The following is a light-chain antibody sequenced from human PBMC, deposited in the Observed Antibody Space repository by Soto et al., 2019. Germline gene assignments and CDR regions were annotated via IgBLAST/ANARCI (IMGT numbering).Light chain of an antibody. CDR1: GSSIGTNT. CDR3: AAWDGSLNNVL. J-gene: IGLJ2*01. V-gene: IGLV1-44*01. CDR2: GDN. Sequence: VLTQPPSASGTPGQRVTISCSGSGSSIGTNTVNWYRQLPGTAPKLLIYGDNQRPSGVPDRFSGSKSGTSASLAISGLQSEDEAEYYCAAWDGSLNNVLFGGGTQLTVL.